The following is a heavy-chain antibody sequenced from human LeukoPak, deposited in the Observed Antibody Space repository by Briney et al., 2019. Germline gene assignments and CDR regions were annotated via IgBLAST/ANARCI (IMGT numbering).Heavy chain of an antibody. Sequence: GGSLRLSCTASVFTFGDYAMSWVRQAPGKGLEWVGFIRSKAYGGTTEYAASVKGRFTISRDDSKSIAYLQMNSLKTEDTAVYYCTRMGIVLLWFGGCDYWGQGTLVTVSS. D-gene: IGHD3-10*01. CDR3: TRMGIVLLWFGGCDY. CDR1: VFTFGDYA. CDR2: IRSKAYGGTT. V-gene: IGHV3-49*04. J-gene: IGHJ4*02.